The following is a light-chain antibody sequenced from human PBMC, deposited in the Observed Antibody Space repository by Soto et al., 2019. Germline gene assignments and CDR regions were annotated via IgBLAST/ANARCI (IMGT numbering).Light chain of an antibody. Sequence: VLIQSTPSLPVTPGEPSSIPCRSSQSLLHSNGYNYLDWYLQKPGQSPQLLIYLGSNRASGVPDRFSGSGSGTDFTLKISRVEAEDVGVYYCMQALQTPNTFAQGTKVDIK. CDR3: MQALQTPNT. CDR1: QSLLHSNGYNY. CDR2: LGS. V-gene: IGKV2-28*01. J-gene: IGKJ1*01.